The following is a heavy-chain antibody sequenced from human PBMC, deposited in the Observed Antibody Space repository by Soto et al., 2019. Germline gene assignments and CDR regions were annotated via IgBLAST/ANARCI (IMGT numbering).Heavy chain of an antibody. Sequence: EVQLVESGGGLVQPGRSLRLSCAASGFSFDEYAMHWVRQAPGKGLEWVSGISWNSGTMGYGDSVKGRFTISRDNAKNSLDLQMNSLRAEDTVLYYCAKGFCSSTRCLTYSYMDVWGKGTTVTVSS. CDR3: AKGFCSSTRCLTYSYMDV. CDR2: ISWNSGTM. J-gene: IGHJ6*03. D-gene: IGHD2-2*01. V-gene: IGHV3-9*01. CDR1: GFSFDEYA.